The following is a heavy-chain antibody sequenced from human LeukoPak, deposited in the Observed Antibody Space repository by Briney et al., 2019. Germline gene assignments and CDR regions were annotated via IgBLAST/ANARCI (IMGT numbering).Heavy chain of an antibody. Sequence: GGSLRLSCVASGYTFSSYWATWVREAPGKGLEWVANIDPDGSHQYYVDSVKGRFTISKDNAKNSLYLQMNSLRAEDTAVYYCARDGGRREDYWGQGALVTVSS. D-gene: IGHD2-15*01. CDR1: GYTFSSYW. V-gene: IGHV3-7*01. CDR2: IDPDGSHQ. CDR3: ARDGGRREDY. J-gene: IGHJ4*02.